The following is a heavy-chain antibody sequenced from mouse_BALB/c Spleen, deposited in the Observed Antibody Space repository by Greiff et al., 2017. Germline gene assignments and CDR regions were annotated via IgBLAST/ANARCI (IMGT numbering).Heavy chain of an antibody. D-gene: IGHD4-1*01. Sequence: QVQLQQSGAELAKPGASVKMSCKASGYTFTSYWMHWVKQRPGQGLEWIGYINPSTGYTEYNQKFKDKATLTADKSSSTAYMQLSSLTSEYSAVYYCARLGRALDYWGQGTTLTVSS. CDR1: GYTFTSYW. CDR3: ARLGRALDY. J-gene: IGHJ2*01. V-gene: IGHV1-7*01. CDR2: INPSTGYT.